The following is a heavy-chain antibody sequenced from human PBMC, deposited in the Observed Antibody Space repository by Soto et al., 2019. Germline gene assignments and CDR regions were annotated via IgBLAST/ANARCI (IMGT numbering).Heavy chain of an antibody. J-gene: IGHJ4*02. CDR3: ARASEPLRFLEWLSSPFDY. V-gene: IGHV1-3*01. Sequence: ASVKVSCKASGYTFTSYAMHWVRQAPGQRLEWMGWINAGNGNTKYSQKFQGRVTITRDTSASTAYMELSSLRSEDTAVYYCARASEPLRFLEWLSSPFDYWGQGTLVTV. CDR1: GYTFTSYA. CDR2: INAGNGNT. D-gene: IGHD3-3*01.